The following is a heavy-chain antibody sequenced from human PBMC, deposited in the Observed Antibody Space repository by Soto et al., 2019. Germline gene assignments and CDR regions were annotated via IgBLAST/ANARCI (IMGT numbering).Heavy chain of an antibody. CDR3: ASLNDFWSGSLPENYYGMDV. V-gene: IGHV5-10-1*01. D-gene: IGHD3-3*01. J-gene: IGHJ6*02. Sequence: GETLKISCKGSGYSFTSYWISWERQMPGKVLEWMGRIDPSDSYTNYSPSFQGHVTISADKSISTAYLQWSSLKASDTAMYYCASLNDFWSGSLPENYYGMDVWGQGXTVTVYS. CDR2: IDPSDSYT. CDR1: GYSFTSYW.